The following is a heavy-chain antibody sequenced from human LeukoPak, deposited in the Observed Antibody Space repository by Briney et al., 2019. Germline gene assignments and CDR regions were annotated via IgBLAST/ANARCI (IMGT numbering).Heavy chain of an antibody. Sequence: GGSLRLACAAAGFTVSSNYMSWVRQAPGEGLEWVSVIYSGGITDYADSVKGRFTISRDNSKNTLYFQMNSLRAEDTAVYYCARRADINYYYMDVWGRGTTVTVSS. CDR3: ARRADINYYYMDV. V-gene: IGHV3-66*02. J-gene: IGHJ6*03. CDR2: IYSGGIT. CDR1: GFTVSSNY.